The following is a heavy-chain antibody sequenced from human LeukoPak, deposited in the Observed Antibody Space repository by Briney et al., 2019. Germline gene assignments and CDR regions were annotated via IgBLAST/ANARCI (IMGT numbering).Heavy chain of an antibody. J-gene: IGHJ5*02. CDR1: GFTFSDYY. Sequence: PGGSLRLSCAASGFTFSDYYMSWIRQAPGKGLEGVSYISSSGSTIYYADSVKGRFTISRDNAKNSLYLQMNSLRAEDTAVYYCARDLGDYYYDSSGPRGNWFDPWGQGTLVTVSS. CDR2: ISSSGSTI. V-gene: IGHV3-11*01. CDR3: ARDLGDYYYDSSGPRGNWFDP. D-gene: IGHD3-22*01.